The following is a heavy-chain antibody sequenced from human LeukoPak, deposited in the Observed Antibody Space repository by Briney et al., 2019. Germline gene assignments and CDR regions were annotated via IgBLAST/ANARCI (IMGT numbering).Heavy chain of an antibody. J-gene: IGHJ4*02. V-gene: IGHV3-23*01. CDR2: ISGSGGST. CDR3: AKDGDSSGYYFISIRYFDY. CDR1: GFTFSSYA. Sequence: GALRLSCAASGFTFSSYAMSWVRQAPGKGLEWVSAISGSGGSTYYADSVKGRFTTSRDNSKNTLYLQMNSLRAEDTAVYYCAKDGDSSGYYFISIRYFDYWGQGTLVTVSS. D-gene: IGHD3-22*01.